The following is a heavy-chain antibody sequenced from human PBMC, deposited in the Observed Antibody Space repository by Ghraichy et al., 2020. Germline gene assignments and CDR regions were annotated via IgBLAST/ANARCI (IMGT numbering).Heavy chain of an antibody. CDR1: GFTVSSNY. CDR3: ARGVYTGAKGYYGMDV. CDR2: IYSGGST. V-gene: IGHV3-53*01. Sequence: GDSLNISCAASGFTVSSNYMSWVRQAPGKGLEWVSVIYSGGSTYYADSVKGRFTISRDNSKNTLYLQMNSLRAEDTAVYYCARGVYTGAKGYYGMDVWGQGTTVTVSS. D-gene: IGHD1-26*01. J-gene: IGHJ6*02.